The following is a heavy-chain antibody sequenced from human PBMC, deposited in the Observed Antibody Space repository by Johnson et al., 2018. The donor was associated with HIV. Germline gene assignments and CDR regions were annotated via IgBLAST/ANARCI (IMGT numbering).Heavy chain of an antibody. Sequence: QVYLVESGGGVVQPGTSLRLSCAASGFTFSSFAMHWVRQAPGKGLEWVAVISYDGSNKYYADSVKGRFTIARDNSKNTLYLQMTSLSAEDTAVYYCARRGVGATTDAFDIWGQGTMVTVSS. CDR2: ISYDGSNK. V-gene: IGHV3-30-3*01. CDR3: ARRGVGATTDAFDI. CDR1: GFTFSSFA. D-gene: IGHD1-26*01. J-gene: IGHJ3*02.